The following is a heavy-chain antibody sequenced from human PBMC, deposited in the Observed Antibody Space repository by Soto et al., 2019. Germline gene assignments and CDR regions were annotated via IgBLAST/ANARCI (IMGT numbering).Heavy chain of an antibody. CDR3: ARDDPHYYDSTLFAFDM. V-gene: IGHV1-18*01. J-gene: IGHJ3*02. Sequence: QVDLEQSGGEVKKPRASVKVSCKASGYIFSKYGISWVRQAPGQGLQWIGWIGADNGDTNYAQKFQGRVTLTRDASATTAFMELTSLRSDDTAVHYCARDDPHYYDSTLFAFDMWGQGTMVIVSS. D-gene: IGHD3-22*01. CDR1: GYIFSKYG. CDR2: IGADNGDT.